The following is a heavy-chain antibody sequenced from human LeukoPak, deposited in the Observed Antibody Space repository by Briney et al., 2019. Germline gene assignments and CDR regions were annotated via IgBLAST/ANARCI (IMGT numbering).Heavy chain of an antibody. CDR1: GFTFSSYS. Sequence: GGSLRLSCAASGFTFSSYSMNWVRRAPGKGLEWVSYISSSSSTIYYADSVKGRFTISRDNAKNSLYLQMNSLRAEDTAVYYCARNTHRFSSSWYGYWGQGTLVTVSS. D-gene: IGHD6-13*01. CDR3: ARNTHRFSSSWYGY. J-gene: IGHJ4*02. CDR2: ISSSSSTI. V-gene: IGHV3-48*04.